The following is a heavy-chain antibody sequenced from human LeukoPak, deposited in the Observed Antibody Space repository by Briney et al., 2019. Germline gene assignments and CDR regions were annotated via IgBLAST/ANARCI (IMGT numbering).Heavy chain of an antibody. CDR2: IRSDSSTI. D-gene: IGHD3-9*01. Sequence: GGPLRLSCAASGFTLSCYKMKWVRQAPGEGLEWVSHIRSDSSTIHYADSVKGRFTISRDNANNSLYLQMNSLRDDDTAVYFCTLVGSYDTLTGFRFPPYFYGMDVWGQGTTVTVSS. CDR1: GFTLSCYK. V-gene: IGHV3-48*02. J-gene: IGHJ6*02. CDR3: TLVGSYDTLTGFRFPPYFYGMDV.